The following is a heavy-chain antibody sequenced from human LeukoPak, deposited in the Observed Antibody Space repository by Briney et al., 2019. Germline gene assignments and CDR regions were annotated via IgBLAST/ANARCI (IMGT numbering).Heavy chain of an antibody. CDR1: GYTFTSYA. V-gene: IGHV1-3*01. CDR2: INAGNGNT. D-gene: IGHD6-13*01. CDR3: ARVQSIAAAGTSGY. Sequence: AASVKVSCKASGYTFTSYAMHWVRQAPGQRLEWMGWINAGNGNTKYSQKFQGRVTMTRDTSISTAYMELSRLRSDDTAVYYCARVQSIAAAGTSGYWGQGTLVTVSS. J-gene: IGHJ4*02.